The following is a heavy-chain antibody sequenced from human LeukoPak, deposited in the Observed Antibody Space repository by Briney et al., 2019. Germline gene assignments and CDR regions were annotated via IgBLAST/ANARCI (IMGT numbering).Heavy chain of an antibody. J-gene: IGHJ4*02. CDR1: GFTFSSNS. CDR2: TNSSSSYI. D-gene: IGHD5-24*01. Sequence: GGSLTLACAASGFTFSSNSMSWVRQAPGKGLDWVSVTNSSSSYIYYAASVKGRFTISRDKAKNSLYLQMNSLRAEDTAVYYCAREGDGYNGGYYFDLWGQGTLVTVSS. V-gene: IGHV3-21*01. CDR3: AREGDGYNGGYYFDL.